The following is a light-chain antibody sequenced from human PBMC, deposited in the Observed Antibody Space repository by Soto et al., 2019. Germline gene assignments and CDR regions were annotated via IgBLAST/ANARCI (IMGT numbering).Light chain of an antibody. CDR2: DNN. CDR1: TSNIGNNF. Sequence: QSVLTQPPSVSAAPGQKVTISCSGITSNIGNNFVSWYKQLPGTAPKLLIYDNNGQPSGIPDRLFGSKSGTSATVGIIGLQTGDEADYYCGSWDSSLSSFVFGTGTKVTVL. J-gene: IGLJ1*01. V-gene: IGLV1-51*01. CDR3: GSWDSSLSSFV.